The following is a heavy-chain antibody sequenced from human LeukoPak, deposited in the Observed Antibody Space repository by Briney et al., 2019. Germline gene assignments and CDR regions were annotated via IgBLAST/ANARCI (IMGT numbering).Heavy chain of an antibody. Sequence: PGGSLRLSCAASGLTFSSYAMSWVRQAPGKGLEWVSAISGSGGSTYYADSVKGRFTISRDNSKNTLYLQMNSLRAEDTAVYYCAKCSGGSCYSSEFGYWGQGTLVTVSS. CDR2: ISGSGGST. J-gene: IGHJ4*02. CDR3: AKCSGGSCYSSEFGY. V-gene: IGHV3-23*01. CDR1: GLTFSSYA. D-gene: IGHD2-15*01.